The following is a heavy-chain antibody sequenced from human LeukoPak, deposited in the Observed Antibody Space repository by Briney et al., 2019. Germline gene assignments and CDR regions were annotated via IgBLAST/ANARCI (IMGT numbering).Heavy chain of an antibody. CDR2: IYYSGST. CDR1: GGSISSSSYY. D-gene: IGHD3-10*01. Sequence: SEALSLTCTVSGGSISSSSYYWGWIRQPPGKGLEWIGSIYYSGSTYNNPSLKSRVTISVDTSKNHFSLKLSSVTAADTAVYYCARYGSGSYYTLGGVLTGDAFDIWGQGTMVTVSS. J-gene: IGHJ3*02. CDR3: ARYGSGSYYTLGGVLTGDAFDI. V-gene: IGHV4-39*02.